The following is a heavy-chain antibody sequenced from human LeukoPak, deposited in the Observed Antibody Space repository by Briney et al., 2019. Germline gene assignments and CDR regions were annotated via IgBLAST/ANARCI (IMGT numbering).Heavy chain of an antibody. V-gene: IGHV4-38-2*01. D-gene: IGHD3-3*01. Sequence: PSETLSLTCAVSGYSISSGYYWGWIRQPPRQGLEWIGNIYHSGSTYYNPSLKSRVTISVDTSKNQFSLKLSSVTAADTAVYYCAGDFWSGYYFRDWGQGTLVTVSS. J-gene: IGHJ4*02. CDR2: IYHSGST. CDR3: AGDFWSGYYFRD. CDR1: GYSISSGYY.